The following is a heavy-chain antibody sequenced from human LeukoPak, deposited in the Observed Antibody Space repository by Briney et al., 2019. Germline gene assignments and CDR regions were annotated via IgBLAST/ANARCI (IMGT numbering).Heavy chain of an antibody. V-gene: IGHV4-59*01. CDR3: ARGYNWNPHYFDY. CDR1: GGSISIYY. D-gene: IGHD1-20*01. CDR2: IYNSGST. Sequence: SETLSLTCTVSGGSISIYYWGWIRQPPGKGLEWIGYIYNSGSTNYNPSLKSRVTISVDTSKNQFSLKLSSVTAADTAVYYCARGYNWNPHYFDYWGQGTLVTVSS. J-gene: IGHJ4*02.